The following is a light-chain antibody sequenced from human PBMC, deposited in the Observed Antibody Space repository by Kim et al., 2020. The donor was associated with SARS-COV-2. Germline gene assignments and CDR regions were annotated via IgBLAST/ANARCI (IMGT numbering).Light chain of an antibody. J-gene: IGKJ3*01. V-gene: IGKV3D-7*01. CDR1: RSVTSTS. CDR3: QQDYDTP. Sequence: PGESVTLSCRASRSVTSTSLTWRQRKPGQEPRLLFSGASTRTTAIPARFSGGGSGTDFTLTISSLQPEDFAVYYCQQDYDTPFGPGTKVDIK. CDR2: GAS.